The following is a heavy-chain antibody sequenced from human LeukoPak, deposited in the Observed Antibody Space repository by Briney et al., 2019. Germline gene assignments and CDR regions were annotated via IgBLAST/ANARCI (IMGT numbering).Heavy chain of an antibody. CDR2: ISGSGDST. D-gene: IGHD6-19*01. CDR3: AKGGHSSGWPFDS. V-gene: IGHV3-23*01. J-gene: IGHJ4*02. Sequence: GGSLRLSCAASGFTFSSYAMSWVRQAPGKGLEWVSAISGSGDSTYYGDSVKGRFTISRDNSKNTLYLQMNSLRAEDTAVYYCAKGGHSSGWPFDSWGQGTLVTVSS. CDR1: GFTFSSYA.